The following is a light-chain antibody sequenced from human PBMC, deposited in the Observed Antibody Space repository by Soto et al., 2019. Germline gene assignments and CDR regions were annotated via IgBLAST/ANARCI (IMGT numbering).Light chain of an antibody. J-gene: IGKJ5*01. CDR3: QQRSNWPPIT. CDR2: GAS. Sequence: EILMTQSPDTLSVSPGESATLSCRASQRVYSNLAWYQQRPGQAPRLLIYGASTRATGIPARISGSGSGTEFTLTISSLQSEDFAVYYCQQRSNWPPITFGQGTRLEIK. CDR1: QRVYSN. V-gene: IGKV3-15*01.